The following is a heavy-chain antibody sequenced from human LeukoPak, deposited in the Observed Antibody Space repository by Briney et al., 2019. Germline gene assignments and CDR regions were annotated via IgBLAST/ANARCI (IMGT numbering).Heavy chain of an antibody. J-gene: IGHJ4*02. CDR2: ISGSGGST. Sequence: PGGSLRLSCVAPRFTFSSYAMSWVRQAPGKGLEWVSAISGSGGSTYYADSVKGRFTISIDNSKNTLYLQMNSLRAEDTAVYYCARALSGYYFDYWGQGTLVTVSS. D-gene: IGHD6-25*01. V-gene: IGHV3-23*01. CDR3: ARALSGYYFDY. CDR1: RFTFSSYA.